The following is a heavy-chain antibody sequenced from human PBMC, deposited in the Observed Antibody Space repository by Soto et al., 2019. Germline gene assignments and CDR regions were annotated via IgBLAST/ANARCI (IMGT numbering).Heavy chain of an antibody. CDR2: IYYSGST. CDR3: ASVLWLHAFDI. Sequence: QVQLQESGPGLVKPSQTLSLTCTVSGGSISSGGYYWSWIRQHPGKGLEWIGYIYYSGSTYYNPSLKGRVTIAVDTSKIQFSLKLCPVTAVDTAVYYCASVLWLHAFDIWGQGTMVTVPS. D-gene: IGHD2-21*01. CDR1: GGSISSGGYY. V-gene: IGHV4-31*03. J-gene: IGHJ3*02.